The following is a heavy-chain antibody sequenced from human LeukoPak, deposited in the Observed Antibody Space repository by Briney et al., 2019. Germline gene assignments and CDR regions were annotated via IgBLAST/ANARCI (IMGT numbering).Heavy chain of an antibody. V-gene: IGHV3-30*02. CDR1: GFTFSSYG. D-gene: IGHD5-24*01. Sequence: PGGSLRLSCAASGFTFSSYGMHWVRQAPGKGLEWVAFIRFDGSNKSYADSVKGRFTISRDNSKNTLYLQMNSLTSDDTAVYYCARGRGYNDYWGQGTLVTVSS. CDR2: IRFDGSNK. J-gene: IGHJ4*02. CDR3: ARGRGYNDY.